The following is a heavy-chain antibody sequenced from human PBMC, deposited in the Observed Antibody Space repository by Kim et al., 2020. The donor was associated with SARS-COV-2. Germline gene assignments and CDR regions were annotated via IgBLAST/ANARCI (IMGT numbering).Heavy chain of an antibody. D-gene: IGHD5-18*01. Sequence: SETLSLTCAVYGGSFSGYYWSWIRQPPGKGLEWIGEINHSGSTNYNPSLKSRVTISVDTSKNQFSLKLSSVTAADTAVYYCARLSSYSYGLGWGQGTLVTVSS. V-gene: IGHV4-34*01. CDR2: INHSGST. CDR3: ARLSSYSYGLG. CDR1: GGSFSGYY. J-gene: IGHJ4*02.